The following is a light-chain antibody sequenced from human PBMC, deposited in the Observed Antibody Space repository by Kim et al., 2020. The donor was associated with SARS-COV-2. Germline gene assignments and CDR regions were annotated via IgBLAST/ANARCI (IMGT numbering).Light chain of an antibody. V-gene: IGKV1-5*01. CDR1: QGINTW. CDR3: QQYNSYSPT. J-gene: IGKJ1*01. Sequence: ASVGDRVTSAGRASQGINTWLAWYQQKPGKAPKLLIYDASTLQTGVPSRFSGSGSGAEFALTINNLQPDDFATYYCQQYNSYSPTFGQGTKVDIK. CDR2: DAS.